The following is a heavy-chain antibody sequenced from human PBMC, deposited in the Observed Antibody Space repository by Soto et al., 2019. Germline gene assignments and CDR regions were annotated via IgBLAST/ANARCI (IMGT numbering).Heavy chain of an antibody. J-gene: IGHJ5*02. D-gene: IGHD6-19*01. CDR3: AHAKFSEAVAGQFGEENWFDP. CDR2: IYWNDDK. Sequence: QITLQESGRALVKPTQTLTLSCTFSGCSLSTSGVGVGWIRQPRGKTLEWLALIYWNDDKRYSPSLKSRLTITKDTSKNQVVLTMTNMDPVDTPTYYCAHAKFSEAVAGQFGEENWFDPWGQGTLVTVSS. CDR1: GCSLSTSGVG. V-gene: IGHV2-5*01.